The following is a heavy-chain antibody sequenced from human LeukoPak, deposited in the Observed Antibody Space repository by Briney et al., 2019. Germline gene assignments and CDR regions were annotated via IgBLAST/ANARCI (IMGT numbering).Heavy chain of an antibody. D-gene: IGHD3-22*01. CDR1: GGSISSSNYY. J-gene: IGHJ4*02. V-gene: IGHV4-61*02. Sequence: SQTLSLTCTVSGGSISSSNYYWSWIRQPAGKGLEWIGRIYTSGSTNYNPSLKSRVTISVDTSKNQFSLKLSSVTAADTAVYYCARARVPYYYDSNGYFDYWGQGTLVTVSS. CDR2: IYTSGST. CDR3: ARARVPYYYDSNGYFDY.